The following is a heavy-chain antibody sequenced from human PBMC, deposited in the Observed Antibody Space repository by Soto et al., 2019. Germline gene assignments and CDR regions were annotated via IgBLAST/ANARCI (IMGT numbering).Heavy chain of an antibody. Sequence: QVQLQELGPGLVKPSQTLSITCTVSGGSMSSGGYYWSWIRQHPGKGLEWIGYIYYSGSTYYNPSLKSRVTISVDTSKNQFSLKLSSVTAADTAVYYCAREVLLWIGESNYYYYMDVWGKGTTVTVSS. CDR1: GGSMSSGGYY. J-gene: IGHJ6*03. V-gene: IGHV4-31*03. CDR2: IYYSGST. CDR3: AREVLLWIGESNYYYYMDV. D-gene: IGHD3-10*01.